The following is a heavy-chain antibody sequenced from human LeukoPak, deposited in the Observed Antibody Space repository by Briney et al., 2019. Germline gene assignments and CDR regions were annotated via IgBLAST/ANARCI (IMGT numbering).Heavy chain of an antibody. V-gene: IGHV4-39*01. Sequence: SETLSLTCTVSGVSISSSNSYWGWIRQPPGKGLEWIGSIYYTGNTYYNASLKSRVTISIDTSKNQISLRLTSVTATDTAMYYCARGYCSGGSCSRFDYWGQGTLVTVSS. D-gene: IGHD2-15*01. CDR2: IYYTGNT. CDR1: GVSISSSNSY. CDR3: ARGYCSGGSCSRFDY. J-gene: IGHJ4*02.